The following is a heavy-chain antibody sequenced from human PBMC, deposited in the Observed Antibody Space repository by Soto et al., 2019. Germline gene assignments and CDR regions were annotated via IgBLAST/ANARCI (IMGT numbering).Heavy chain of an antibody. CDR2: IWYDGSNK. CDR3: ARDRAVAGAYYYYGMDV. Sequence: SGGSLRLSCAASGFTFSSYGMHWVRQAPGKGLEWVAVIWYDGSNKYYADSVKGRFTISRDNSKNTLYLQMNSLRAEDTAVYYCARDRAVAGAYYYYGMDVWGQGTTVTVSS. D-gene: IGHD6-19*01. J-gene: IGHJ6*02. CDR1: GFTFSSYG. V-gene: IGHV3-33*01.